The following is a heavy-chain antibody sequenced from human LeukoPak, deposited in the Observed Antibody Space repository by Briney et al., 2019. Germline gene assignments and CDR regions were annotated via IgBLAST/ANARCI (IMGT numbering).Heavy chain of an antibody. CDR3: ARIDPGYYYYGMDV. CDR2: ISSSSSYI. D-gene: IGHD3-22*01. V-gene: IGHV3-21*01. J-gene: IGHJ6*02. Sequence: GGSLRLSCAASGFTFSSYSMNWVRQAPGKGLEWVSSISSSSSYIYYADSVKGRFTISRDNAKNSLYLQMNSLRAEDTAVYYCARIDPGYYYYGMDVWGQGTTVTVSS. CDR1: GFTFSSYS.